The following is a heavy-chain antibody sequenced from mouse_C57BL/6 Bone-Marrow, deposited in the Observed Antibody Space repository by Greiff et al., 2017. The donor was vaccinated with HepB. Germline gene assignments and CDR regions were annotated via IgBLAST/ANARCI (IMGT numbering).Heavy chain of an antibody. CDR1: GFNIKDYY. D-gene: IGHD1-1*01. CDR2: IDPEDGET. V-gene: IGHV14-2*01. CDR3: ASGGYGSSYEYYAMDY. Sequence: DVHLVESGAELVKPGASVKLSCTASGFNIKDYYMHWVKQRTEQGLEWIGRIDPEDGETKYAPKFQGKATMTADTSSNTAYLQLSSLTSEDTAVYYCASGGYGSSYEYYAMDYWGQGTSVTVSS. J-gene: IGHJ4*01.